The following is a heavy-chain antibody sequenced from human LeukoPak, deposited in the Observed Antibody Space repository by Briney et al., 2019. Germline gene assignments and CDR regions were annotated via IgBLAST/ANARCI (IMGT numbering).Heavy chain of an antibody. J-gene: IGHJ4*02. CDR1: GFTLSSYS. CDR3: ARGAYSSEWL. V-gene: IGHV3-30*01. CDR2: ISYDGSKK. Sequence: GGSLRLSCAASGFTLSSYSMHWARQSPVMGLEWLAFISYDGSKKEYADSVKGRFTISRDNSKNTLYLEMNSLKQDDSAVYYCARGAYSSEWLWGQGTPVTVSS. D-gene: IGHD3-22*01.